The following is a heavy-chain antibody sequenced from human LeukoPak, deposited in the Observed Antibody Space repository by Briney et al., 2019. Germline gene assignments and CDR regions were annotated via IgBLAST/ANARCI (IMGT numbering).Heavy chain of an antibody. CDR2: INPNSGGT. V-gene: IGHV1-2*02. J-gene: IGHJ4*02. D-gene: IGHD1-1*01. CDR3: ARSKWTTGTIVY. CDR1: GYTFTGYY. Sequence: ASVKVSCKASGYTFTGYYMHWVRQAPGQGLEWMGWINPNSGGTNYAQKFQGRVTMTRDTSISTAYMEPSRLRSDDTAVYYCARSKWTTGTIVYWGQGTLVTVSS.